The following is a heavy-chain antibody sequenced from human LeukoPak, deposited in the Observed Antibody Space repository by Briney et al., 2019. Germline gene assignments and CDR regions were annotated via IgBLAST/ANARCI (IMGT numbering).Heavy chain of an antibody. D-gene: IGHD6-13*01. CDR1: GASIISSSYY. V-gene: IGHV4-39*01. Sequence: KPSETLSLTCTVSGASIISSSYYWGWIRQPPGKGLEWMGSIYYSGSTYYNPSLKSRVTISVDTSKNQFSLKLSSVTASDAADYYSPRPEYSSSWYRSNWFDPWGQGTLVTVSS. J-gene: IGHJ5*02. CDR2: IYYSGST. CDR3: PRPEYSSSWYRSNWFDP.